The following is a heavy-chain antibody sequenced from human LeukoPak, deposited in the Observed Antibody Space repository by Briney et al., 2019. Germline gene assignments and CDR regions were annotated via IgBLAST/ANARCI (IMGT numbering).Heavy chain of an antibody. V-gene: IGHV1-2*02. CDR1: GYTFTGYH. D-gene: IGHD3-10*01. CDR2: INPNSGGT. CDR3: ARVSYGSGSYYDY. Sequence: ASVKVSCKASGYTFTGYHMHWVRQAPGQGLEWMGWINPNSGGTNYAQKFQGRVTMTRDTSISTAYMELSRLRSDDTAVYYCARVSYGSGSYYDYWGQGTLVTVSS. J-gene: IGHJ4*02.